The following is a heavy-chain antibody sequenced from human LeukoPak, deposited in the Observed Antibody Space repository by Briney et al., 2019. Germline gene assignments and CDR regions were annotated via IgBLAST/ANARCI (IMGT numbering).Heavy chain of an antibody. CDR2: ISGDGGRT. CDR3: ARDRYCSYTTCHGWFDP. D-gene: IGHD2-2*01. Sequence: GVAVRLSCAASGFTFDDFAMHWVRQDPGKGLEWVSLISGDGGRTYYAASVKGRFTISRDNSKSSLYLQMNSLRTEDTALYYCARDRYCSYTTCHGWFDPWGQGTLVTLST. J-gene: IGHJ5*02. V-gene: IGHV3-43*02. CDR1: GFTFDDFA.